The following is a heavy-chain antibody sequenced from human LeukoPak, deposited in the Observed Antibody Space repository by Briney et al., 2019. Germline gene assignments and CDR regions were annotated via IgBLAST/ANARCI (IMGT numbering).Heavy chain of an antibody. J-gene: IGHJ3*02. CDR3: ATPPHYDFWSGYDNAFDI. CDR1: GGSISSSNYY. V-gene: IGHV4-39*01. Sequence: SETLSLTCTVSGGSISSSNYYWGWIRQPPGKGLEWIGSTYYSGSTYCNPSLKSRVTISVDTSKNQFSLKLSSVTAADTAVYYCATPPHYDFWSGYDNAFDIWGQGTMVTVSS. D-gene: IGHD3-3*01. CDR2: TYYSGST.